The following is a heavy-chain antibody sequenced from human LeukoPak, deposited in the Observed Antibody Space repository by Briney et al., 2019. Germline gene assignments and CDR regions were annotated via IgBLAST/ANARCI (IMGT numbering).Heavy chain of an antibody. D-gene: IGHD2-2*01. CDR2: MNPNSGNT. CDR1: GYTFTSYD. V-gene: IGHV1-8*03. CDR3: ARVCTSCRDAFDI. Sequence: ASVKVSCKASGYTFTSYDINWVRQAPGQGLEWMGWMNPNSGNTGYAQKFQGRVTITRNTSISTAYMELSSLRSEDTAVYYCARVCTSCRDAFDIWGQGTMVTVSS. J-gene: IGHJ3*02.